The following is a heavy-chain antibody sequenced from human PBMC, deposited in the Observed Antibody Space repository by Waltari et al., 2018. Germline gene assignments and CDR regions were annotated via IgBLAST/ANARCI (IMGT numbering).Heavy chain of an antibody. Sequence: EVQMVQSGAEVKKPGDSLRISCKGSGFIFNNYWIGWGRQMPGKGLEWMGIIHPGDSTTHYMPSLQGRVTISADTSTNTIYLQWKSLEVSDTAMYFCAKRDWTLVSRDWFDPWGQGTLVTVSS. CDR3: AKRDWTLVSRDWFDP. CDR1: GFIFNNYW. D-gene: IGHD1-1*01. CDR2: IHPGDSTT. J-gene: IGHJ5*02. V-gene: IGHV5-51*01.